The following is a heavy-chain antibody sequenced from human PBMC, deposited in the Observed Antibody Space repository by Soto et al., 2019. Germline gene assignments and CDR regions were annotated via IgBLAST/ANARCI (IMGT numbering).Heavy chain of an antibody. CDR1: GFTFNIYA. V-gene: IGHV3-23*01. CDR3: AKALWFGVVLSGGYFDY. Sequence: GGSLRLSCAASGFTFNIYAMSWVRQAPGKGLEWVSAISGSGGGTYYADSVEGRFTISRDNSNNTLYLQMSSLRAEDTAVYYCAKALWFGVVLSGGYFDYWGQGTLVTVSS. J-gene: IGHJ4*02. CDR2: ISGSGGGT. D-gene: IGHD3-10*01.